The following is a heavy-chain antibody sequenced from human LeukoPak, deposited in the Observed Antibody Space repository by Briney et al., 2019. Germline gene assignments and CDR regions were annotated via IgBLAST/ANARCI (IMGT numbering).Heavy chain of an antibody. CDR3: ARRIVTYYYDSSGSLDAFDI. V-gene: IGHV3-74*01. J-gene: IGHJ3*02. D-gene: IGHD3-22*01. Sequence: PGGSLRLSCAASGFTFSSYWMHWVRQAPGKGLVWVSRINSDGSNTNYADSVKGRFTISRDNAKNTLYLQMNSLRAEDTAVYYCARRIVTYYYDSSGSLDAFDIWGQGTMVTVPS. CDR1: GFTFSSYW. CDR2: INSDGSNT.